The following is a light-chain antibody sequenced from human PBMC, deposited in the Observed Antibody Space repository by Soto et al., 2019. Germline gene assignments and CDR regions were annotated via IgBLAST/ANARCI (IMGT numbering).Light chain of an antibody. CDR2: GVS. V-gene: IGLV2-14*01. J-gene: IGLJ2*01. CDR1: SSDVGYYNY. CDR3: SSYTSSSTLV. Sequence: QSALTQPVSVSGSPGQSITISCTGSSSDVGYYNYVSWYQQHPGKAPKLMIYGVSNRPSGVSNRFSGSKSGNTASLTISGLQAEDEADYYCSSYTSSSTLVFGGGTKLTVL.